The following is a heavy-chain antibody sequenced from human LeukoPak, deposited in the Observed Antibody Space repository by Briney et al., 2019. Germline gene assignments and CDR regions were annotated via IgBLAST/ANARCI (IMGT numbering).Heavy chain of an antibody. V-gene: IGHV3-23*01. CDR3: ARDMGLTTVTTVFAFDI. Sequence: PGGSLRLSCAASGFTFSNYAMSWVRQAPGKGLEWVSGIAGGGVATNFADSVKGRFTISRDNAKSSLYLQMNSLRAEDTAVYYCARDMGLTTVTTVFAFDIWGQGTMVTVSS. CDR2: IAGGGVAT. J-gene: IGHJ3*02. CDR1: GFTFSNYA. D-gene: IGHD4-17*01.